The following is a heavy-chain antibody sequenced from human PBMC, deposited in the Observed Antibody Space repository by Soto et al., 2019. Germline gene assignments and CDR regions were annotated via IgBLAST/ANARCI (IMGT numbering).Heavy chain of an antibody. J-gene: IGHJ4*02. V-gene: IGHV3-23*01. CDR1: GFTFSSYA. CDR3: AKALIYCSGGSCYSGYFDY. Sequence: PGGSLRLSCAASGFTFSSYAMSWVRQAPGKGLEWVSAISGSGGSTYYADSVKGRFTISRDNSKNTLYLQMNSLRAEDTAVYYCAKALIYCSGGSCYSGYFDYWGQGTLVTVSS. D-gene: IGHD2-15*01. CDR2: ISGSGGST.